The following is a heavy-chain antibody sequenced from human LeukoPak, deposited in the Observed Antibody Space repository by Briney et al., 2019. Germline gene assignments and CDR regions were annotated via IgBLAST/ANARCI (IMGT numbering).Heavy chain of an antibody. CDR3: ARDRASGGYDY. CDR1: GGSISSYY. V-gene: IGHV4-4*07. Sequence: SETLSLTCTVSGGSISSYYWSWIRQPAGKGLEWIGRICTSGSTNYNPSLKSRVTMSVDTSKNQFSLMLSSVTAADTAVYYCARDRASGGYDYWGQGTLVTVSS. CDR2: ICTSGST. D-gene: IGHD5-18*01. J-gene: IGHJ4*02.